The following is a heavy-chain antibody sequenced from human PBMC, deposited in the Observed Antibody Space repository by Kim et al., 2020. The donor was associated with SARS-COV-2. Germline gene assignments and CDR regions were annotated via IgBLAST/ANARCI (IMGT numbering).Heavy chain of an antibody. CDR3: AREGPYYYDSSGYSGI. Sequence: SETLSLTCTVSGGSISSGGYYWSWIRQHPGKGLEWIGYIYYSGSTYYNPSLKSRVTIPVDTSKNQFSLKLSSVTAADTAVYYCAREGPYYYDSSGYSGIWGQGTLVTVSS. V-gene: IGHV4-31*03. CDR2: IYYSGST. CDR1: GGSISSGGYY. D-gene: IGHD3-22*01. J-gene: IGHJ4*02.